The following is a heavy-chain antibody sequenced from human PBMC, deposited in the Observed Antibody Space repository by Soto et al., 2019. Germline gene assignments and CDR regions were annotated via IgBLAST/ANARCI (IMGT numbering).Heavy chain of an antibody. CDR2: IIPIFGTA. J-gene: IGHJ2*01. Sequence: QVQVVESGAEVKKPGSSGKVSCKASGGTFSSYAISWVRQAPGQGLEWMGGIIPIFGTANYAQKFQGRVTITADESTSTAYMELSSLRSEDTAVYYCARAVDIAARFWYFDLWGRGTLVTVSS. CDR3: ARAVDIAARFWYFDL. CDR1: GGTFSSYA. D-gene: IGHD6-6*01. V-gene: IGHV1-69*01.